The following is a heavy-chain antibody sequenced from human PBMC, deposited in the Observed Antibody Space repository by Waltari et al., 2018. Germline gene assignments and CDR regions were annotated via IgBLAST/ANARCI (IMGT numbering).Heavy chain of an antibody. Sequence: QVQLQQWGAGLLKPSETLSLTCAVYGGSFRGYYWSWIRQPPGKGLEWIGEINHSGSTNYNPSLKSRVTISVDTSKNQFSLKLSSVTAADTAVYYCARDAYYSGSYDYWGQGTLVTVSS. J-gene: IGHJ4*02. CDR1: GGSFRGYY. D-gene: IGHD1-26*01. CDR3: ARDAYYSGSYDY. CDR2: INHSGST. V-gene: IGHV4-34*01.